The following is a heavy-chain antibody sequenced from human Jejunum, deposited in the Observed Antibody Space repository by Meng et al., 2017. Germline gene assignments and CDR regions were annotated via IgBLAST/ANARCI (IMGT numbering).Heavy chain of an antibody. Sequence: GESLKIFCAASGSSFRTYWMHWVRQAPGKGLEWVSHVNSAGSTATYADSVKGRFAISRDNAKNTLYLQMDSLRAEDTAVYYCVREGKVTFDCWGQGTLVTVSS. V-gene: IGHV3-74*01. J-gene: IGHJ4*02. CDR1: GSSFRTYW. CDR2: VNSAGSTA. D-gene: IGHD2-21*02. CDR3: VREGKVTFDC.